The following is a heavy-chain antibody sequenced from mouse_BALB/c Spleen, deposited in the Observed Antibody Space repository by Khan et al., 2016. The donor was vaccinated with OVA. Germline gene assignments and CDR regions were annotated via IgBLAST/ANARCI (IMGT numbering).Heavy chain of an antibody. V-gene: IGHV14-3*02. CDR1: GYNIKDTY. J-gene: IGHJ2*01. CDR2: IDPANGNT. Sequence: EVQLQQSGAELVKPGASVKLSCTASGYNIKDTYMHWVKQRPEQGLEWIGRIDPANGNTEYDPKFQGKATITADTLSNTAYLQLSSLTSEDTAVYXCARWPRGYWGQGTTLTVSS. CDR3: ARWPRGY.